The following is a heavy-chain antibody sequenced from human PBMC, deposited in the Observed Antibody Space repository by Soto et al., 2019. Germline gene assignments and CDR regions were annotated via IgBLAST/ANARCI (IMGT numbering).Heavy chain of an antibody. D-gene: IGHD2-15*01. CDR2: IYPGDSDT. Sequence: PXESLKLSWQCSGYRFTSYWIGLVLPVPGKGLEWMGIIYPGDSDTRYSPSFQGQVTISADKSISTAYLQWSSLKASDTAMYYCASSPYLGGGYYCYGMDVWGQRTTGTGSS. J-gene: IGHJ6*02. CDR3: ASSPYLGGGYYCYGMDV. CDR1: GYRFTSYW. V-gene: IGHV5-51*01.